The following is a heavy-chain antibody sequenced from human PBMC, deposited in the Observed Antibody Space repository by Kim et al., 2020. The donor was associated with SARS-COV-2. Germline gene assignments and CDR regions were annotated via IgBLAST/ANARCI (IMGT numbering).Heavy chain of an antibody. Sequence: GGSLRLSCAASGFTFSSYGMHWVRQAPGKGLEWVAVISYDGSNKYYADSVKGRFTISRDNSKNTLYLQMNSLRAEDTAVYYCAKDRQTDDYGAPGFDYWGQGTLVTVSS. V-gene: IGHV3-30*18. D-gene: IGHD4-17*01. J-gene: IGHJ4*02. CDR2: ISYDGSNK. CDR3: AKDRQTDDYGAPGFDY. CDR1: GFTFSSYG.